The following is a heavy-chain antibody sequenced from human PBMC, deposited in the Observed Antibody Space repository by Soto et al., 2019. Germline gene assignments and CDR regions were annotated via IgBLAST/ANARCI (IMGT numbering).Heavy chain of an antibody. Sequence: SETLSLTCTVSGGSISSYYWSWIRQPPGKGLEWIGYIYYSGTTNYNPSLKSLVTISVDTSKNQFSLKLSSVTAADTAVYYCARGRDRLRYFDWLLPIPTYAIDVWGNGATV. CDR3: ARGRDRLRYFDWLLPIPTYAIDV. J-gene: IGHJ6*04. CDR2: IYYSGTT. V-gene: IGHV4-59*01. CDR1: GGSISSYY. D-gene: IGHD3-9*01.